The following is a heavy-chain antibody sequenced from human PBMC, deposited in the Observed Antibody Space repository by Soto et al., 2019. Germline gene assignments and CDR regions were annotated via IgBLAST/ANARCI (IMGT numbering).Heavy chain of an antibody. V-gene: IGHV4-31*03. J-gene: IGHJ6*02. CDR3: ARISYYYDSSGYPSGGYYYGMDV. CDR2: IYYSGST. D-gene: IGHD3-22*01. CDR1: GGSIISGGYY. Sequence: SETLSLTCTVSGGSIISGGYYWSWIRQHPGKGLEWIGYIYYSGSTYYNPSLKSRVTISVDTSKNQFSLKLSSVTAADTAVYYCARISYYYDSSGYPSGGYYYGMDVWGQGTTVTVSS.